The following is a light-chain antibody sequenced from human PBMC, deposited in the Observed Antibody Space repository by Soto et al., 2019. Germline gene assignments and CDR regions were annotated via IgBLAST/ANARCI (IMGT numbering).Light chain of an antibody. J-gene: IGLJ2*01. CDR2: DVN. CDR3: NSYAGGLVL. V-gene: IGLV2-11*01. Sequence: QSALTQPRSVSGSPGQSVTISCTGTNNDVGFYNYVSWYQQQLGKAPKLLIYDVNKRPSGVPPRFSGSKSANTASLTISGLQAADEADYCCNSYAGGLVLFGGGTKVTVL. CDR1: NNDVGFYNY.